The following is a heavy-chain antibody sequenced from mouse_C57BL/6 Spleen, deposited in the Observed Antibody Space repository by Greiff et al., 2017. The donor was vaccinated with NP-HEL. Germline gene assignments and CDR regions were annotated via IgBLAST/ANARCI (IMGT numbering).Heavy chain of an antibody. Sequence: VQLKESGPELVKPGASVKISCKASGYAFSSSWMNWVKQRPGKGLEWIGRIYPGDGDTNYNGKFKGKATLTADKSSSTAYMQLSSLTSEDSAVYFCARSTRFAYWGQGTLVTVSA. J-gene: IGHJ3*01. V-gene: IGHV1-82*01. D-gene: IGHD1-1*01. CDR3: ARSTRFAY. CDR2: IYPGDGDT. CDR1: GYAFSSSW.